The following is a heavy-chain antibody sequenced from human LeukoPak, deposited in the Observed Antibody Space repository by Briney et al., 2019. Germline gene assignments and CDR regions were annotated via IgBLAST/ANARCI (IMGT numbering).Heavy chain of an antibody. CDR3: ARQNYGDSTGHFDY. Sequence: GESLKISCTASGYSFTTYWIGWVRQMPGEGLEWMGIIYPGDSDARYSPSFQGQVTISADKSISTAYLQWSSLKASDTAMYYCARQNYGDSTGHFDYWGQGTLVTVSS. CDR2: IYPGDSDA. D-gene: IGHD4-17*01. J-gene: IGHJ4*02. V-gene: IGHV5-51*01. CDR1: GYSFTTYW.